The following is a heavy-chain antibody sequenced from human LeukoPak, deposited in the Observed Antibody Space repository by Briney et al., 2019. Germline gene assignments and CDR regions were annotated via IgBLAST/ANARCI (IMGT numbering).Heavy chain of an antibody. CDR3: ATLRGASTAVFDS. V-gene: IGHV4-59*08. Sequence: SETLSLTCTVSGGSISSYYWSWIRQPPGKGLEWIGYIHYSGATNYSPSLKSRVTISVDTSKNQFSLKLSSVTAADTALYYCATLRGASTAVFDSWGQGALVTVSS. CDR2: IHYSGAT. CDR1: GGSISSYY. J-gene: IGHJ4*02. D-gene: IGHD2-21*02.